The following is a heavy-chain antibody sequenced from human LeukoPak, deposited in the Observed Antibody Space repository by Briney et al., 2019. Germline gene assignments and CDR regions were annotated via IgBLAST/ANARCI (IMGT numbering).Heavy chain of an antibody. CDR2: INSDGSST. D-gene: IGHD5-18*01. Sequence: QPGGSLRLSCAASGFTFSSYWMHWVRQVPGKGLVWVSRINSDGSSTLYADSVKGRFTISRDNAKNTQYLQMSSLRAEDTPVYYCAKRGYSYGYLFDYWGQGTLVTVSS. V-gene: IGHV3-74*01. CDR3: AKRGYSYGYLFDY. J-gene: IGHJ4*02. CDR1: GFTFSSYW.